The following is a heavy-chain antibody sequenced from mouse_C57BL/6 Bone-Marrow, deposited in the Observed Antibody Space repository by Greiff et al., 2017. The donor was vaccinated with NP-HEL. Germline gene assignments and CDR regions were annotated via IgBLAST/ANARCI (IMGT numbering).Heavy chain of an antibody. V-gene: IGHV1-47*01. CDR2: FHPYNDDT. CDR1: GYTFTTYP. D-gene: IGHD2-3*01. J-gene: IGHJ1*03. CDR3: ARDGYYGYFDV. Sequence: QVQLQQPGTELVKPGASVKMSCKASGYTFTTYPIEWMKQNHGKSLEWIGNFHPYNDDTKYNEKFKGKATLTVEKSSSTVYLVLSRLTSDDSSVYYCARDGYYGYFDVWGTGTTVTVSS.